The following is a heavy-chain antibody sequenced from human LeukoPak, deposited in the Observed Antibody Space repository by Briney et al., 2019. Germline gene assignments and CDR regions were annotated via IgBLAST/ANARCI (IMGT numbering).Heavy chain of an antibody. CDR2: IYYTGIT. CDR1: GGSISSYY. D-gene: IGHD6-19*01. CDR3: ARSAVAGTIFNWFDP. Sequence: ASETLSLTCTVSGGSISSYYWSWIRQPPGKGLEWIGYIYYTGITNYNPSLKSRVTISVDTSKNQFSLNLSSVTAADTAVYYCARSAVAGTIFNWFDPWGQGTLVTVSS. J-gene: IGHJ5*02. V-gene: IGHV4-59*08.